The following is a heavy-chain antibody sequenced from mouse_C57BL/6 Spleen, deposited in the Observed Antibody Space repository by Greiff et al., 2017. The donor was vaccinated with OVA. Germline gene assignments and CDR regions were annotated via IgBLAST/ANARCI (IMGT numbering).Heavy chain of an antibody. CDR3: AKSGGNYY. D-gene: IGHD2-1*01. J-gene: IGHJ2*01. CDR2: IYPGDGDT. Sequence: QVQLKESGPELVKPGASVKISCKASGYAFSSSWMNWVKQRPGKGLEWIGRIYPGDGDTNYNGKFKGKATLTADKSSSTAYMQLSSLTSEDSGVYFCAKSGGNYYWGQGTTLTVSS. CDR1: GYAFSSSW. V-gene: IGHV1-82*01.